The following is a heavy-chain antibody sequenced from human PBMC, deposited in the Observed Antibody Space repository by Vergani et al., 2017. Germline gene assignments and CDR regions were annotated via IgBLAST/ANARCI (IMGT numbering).Heavy chain of an antibody. Sequence: EVQLLESGGGLVQPGGSLRLSCAASGFTFSSYAMSWVRQAPGKGLEWVSGISDSGDSTYYADSVKGRFTISRDNAKNSLYLQMNSLRAEDTAVYYCARNGITGTHFDCWGQGTLVTVSS. V-gene: IGHV3-23*01. CDR2: ISDSGDST. CDR1: GFTFSSYA. D-gene: IGHD1-7*01. CDR3: ARNGITGTHFDC. J-gene: IGHJ4*02.